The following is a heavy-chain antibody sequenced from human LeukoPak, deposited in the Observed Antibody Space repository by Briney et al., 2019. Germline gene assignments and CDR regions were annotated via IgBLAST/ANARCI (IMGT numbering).Heavy chain of an antibody. CDR1: GGSISSYY. CDR2: IYYSGST. Sequence: TSETLSLTCTVSGGSISSYYWSWIRQPPGKGLEWIGYIYYSGSTNYNPSLKSRVTVSVDTSKNQFSLKLSSVTAADTAVYYCARSTDQNYYYYGMDVWGQGTTVTVSS. J-gene: IGHJ6*02. V-gene: IGHV4-59*08. CDR3: ARSTDQNYYYYGMDV.